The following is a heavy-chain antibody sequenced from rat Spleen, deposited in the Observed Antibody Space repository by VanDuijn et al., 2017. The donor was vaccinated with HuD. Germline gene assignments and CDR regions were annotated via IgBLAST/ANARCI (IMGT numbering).Heavy chain of an antibody. CDR2: INTDGGGT. CDR1: GFTFSDYY. CDR3: ARPRHNSGYAWFAY. V-gene: IGHV5-25*01. J-gene: IGHJ3*01. D-gene: IGHD4-3*01. Sequence: EVQLVESDGGLVRPGRSLKLSCAASGFTFSDYYMAWVRQAPTEGLEWVSSINTDGGGTYYPDSVKGRFTISRDTAQNILYLQMNSPRSEDTATYYCARPRHNSGYAWFAYWGQGTLVTVSS.